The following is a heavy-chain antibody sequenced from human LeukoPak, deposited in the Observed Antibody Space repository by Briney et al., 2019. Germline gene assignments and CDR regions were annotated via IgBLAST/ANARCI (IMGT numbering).Heavy chain of an antibody. Sequence: GGSLKLSCAASGFTFSTYGMHWVRQAPGKGLEWVAFIRYDGNNKYYADSVKGRFTISRDNSKNTLYLQMNSLRAEDTAVYYCARDRFWQWLGRLDYWGQGTLVTVSS. CDR2: IRYDGNNK. J-gene: IGHJ4*02. D-gene: IGHD6-19*01. CDR3: ARDRFWQWLGRLDY. V-gene: IGHV3-30*02. CDR1: GFTFSTYG.